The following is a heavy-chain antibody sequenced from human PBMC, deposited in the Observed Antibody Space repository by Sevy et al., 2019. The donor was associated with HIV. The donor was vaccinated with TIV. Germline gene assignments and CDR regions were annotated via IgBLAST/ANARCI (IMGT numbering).Heavy chain of an antibody. CDR2: VYYFGTT. Sequence: SETLSLTCSVSGASVSTGNDYWSWVRQPPGKGLEWIGFVYYFGTTNYNPSLKSRVTISLDTSKKHFSLNLSSVTAADTAVYYCARDQYYDIVTGLYARDVWGQGTTVTVSS. J-gene: IGHJ6*02. CDR1: GASVSTGNDY. CDR3: ARDQYYDIVTGLYARDV. V-gene: IGHV4-61*01. D-gene: IGHD3-9*01.